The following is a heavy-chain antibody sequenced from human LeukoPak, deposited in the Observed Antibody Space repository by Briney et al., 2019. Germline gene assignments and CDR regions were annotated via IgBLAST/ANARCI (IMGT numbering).Heavy chain of an antibody. Sequence: ASVKVSCKASGYTFTDYHINWVRQAPGQGPEWMGWIHPNIGGRNYAQKFEGRVTMSRDTSISTVYMELSSLRSDDTAMYYCARLTGGSETNWGQGTLVTVSA. V-gene: IGHV1-2*02. CDR3: ARLTGGSETN. CDR1: GYTFTDYH. CDR2: IHPNIGGR. J-gene: IGHJ4*02. D-gene: IGHD1-14*01.